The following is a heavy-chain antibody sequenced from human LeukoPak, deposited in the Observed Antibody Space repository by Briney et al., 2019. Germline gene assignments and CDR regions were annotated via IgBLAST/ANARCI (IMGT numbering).Heavy chain of an antibody. CDR2: IIPIFGTA. Sequence: GASVKVSCKASGGTFSSYANSWVRQAPGQGLEWMGGIIPIFGTANYAQKFQGRVTITADESTSTAYMELSSLRSEDTAVYYCARVGFGEDYYYMDVWGKGTTVTVSS. D-gene: IGHD3-10*01. V-gene: IGHV1-69*13. CDR1: GGTFSSYA. CDR3: ARVGFGEDYYYMDV. J-gene: IGHJ6*03.